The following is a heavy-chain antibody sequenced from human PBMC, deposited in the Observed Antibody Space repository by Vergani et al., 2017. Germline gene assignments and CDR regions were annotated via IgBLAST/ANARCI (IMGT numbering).Heavy chain of an antibody. V-gene: IGHV3-9*01. CDR3: VRDLDCSPINCYHGFDP. CDR2: ISWNSGRT. CDR1: GFTFNQYG. D-gene: IGHD2-15*01. Sequence: VQLVESGGGVVQPGRSLRLSCAASGFTFNQYGMHWVRQAPGKGLEWVSGISWNSGRTDYADSVKGRFIISRDNAKKSLSLIMNSLRPEDTALYYCVRDLDCSPINCYHGFDPWGQGTLVTVSS. J-gene: IGHJ5*02.